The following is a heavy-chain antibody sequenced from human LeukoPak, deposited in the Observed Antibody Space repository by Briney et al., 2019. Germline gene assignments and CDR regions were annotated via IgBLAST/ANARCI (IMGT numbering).Heavy chain of an antibody. V-gene: IGHV3-30*02. CDR1: GFTLSSYG. CDR3: AREDIVVVVAAKAFDY. D-gene: IGHD2-15*01. Sequence: GGSLRLSCAASGFTLSSYGMHWVRQAPGKGLEWVAFIRYDGSKKYYADSVKGRFTISRDNAKNSLYLQMNSLRAEDTAVYYCAREDIVVVVAAKAFDYWGQGTLVTVSS. CDR2: IRYDGSKK. J-gene: IGHJ4*02.